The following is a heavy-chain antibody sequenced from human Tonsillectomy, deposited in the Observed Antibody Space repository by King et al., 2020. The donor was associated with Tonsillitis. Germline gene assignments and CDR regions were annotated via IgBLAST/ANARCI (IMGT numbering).Heavy chain of an antibody. Sequence: VQLVESGGGLVQPGGSLRLSCAASGFIFSSNTMNWFRQAPGKGLEWVSSIRSSSKSMYYVSSMKGRLTISRDNAKNSLFLQMNNLRVEDTAVYYCVRGDTRDYWGQGTRVTVSS. J-gene: IGHJ4*02. CDR2: IRSSSKSM. CDR1: GFIFSSNT. V-gene: IGHV3-21*01. CDR3: VRGDTRDY.